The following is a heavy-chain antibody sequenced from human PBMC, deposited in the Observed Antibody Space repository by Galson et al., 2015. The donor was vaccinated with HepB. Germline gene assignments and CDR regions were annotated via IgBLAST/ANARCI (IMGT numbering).Heavy chain of an antibody. CDR2: ISYDGSNK. V-gene: IGHV3-30*18. CDR3: AKDRTRYDILTGYWYYYYGMDV. CDR1: GFTFSSYG. D-gene: IGHD3-9*01. Sequence: SLRLSCAASGFTFSSYGMHWVRQAPGKGLEWVAVISYDGSNKYYADSVKGRFTISRDNSKNTLYLQMNSLRAEDTAVYYCAKDRTRYDILTGYWYYYYGMDVWGQGTTVTVSS. J-gene: IGHJ6*02.